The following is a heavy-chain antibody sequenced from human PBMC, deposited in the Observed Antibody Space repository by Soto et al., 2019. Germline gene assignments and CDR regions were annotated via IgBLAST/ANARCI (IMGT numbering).Heavy chain of an antibody. D-gene: IGHD3-22*01. J-gene: IGHJ4*02. Sequence: QLQLQESGPGLVKPSETLSLTCTVSGGSISSSSYYWGWIRQPPGKGLEWIGSIYYSGNTYYNPSLKSRVTISVDTSKNQFSLKLSSVTAADTAVYYCARQPSNSGAMIAVVFSWGQGTLVTVSS. V-gene: IGHV4-39*01. CDR1: GGSISSSSYY. CDR2: IYYSGNT. CDR3: ARQPSNSGAMIAVVFS.